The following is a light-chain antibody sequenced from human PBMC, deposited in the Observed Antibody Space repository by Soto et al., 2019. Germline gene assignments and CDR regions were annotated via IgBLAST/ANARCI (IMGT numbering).Light chain of an antibody. Sequence: QSVLTQPPSASGTPGQRFTISCSGSSSNSGSNYVYWYQQLPGTAPKLLIYRNNQRPSGVPDRFSGSKSGTSASLAISGLRSEDEADYYCAAWDDSLSGPVFGGGTKLTVL. CDR3: AAWDDSLSGPV. V-gene: IGLV1-47*01. J-gene: IGLJ2*01. CDR2: RNN. CDR1: SSNSGSNY.